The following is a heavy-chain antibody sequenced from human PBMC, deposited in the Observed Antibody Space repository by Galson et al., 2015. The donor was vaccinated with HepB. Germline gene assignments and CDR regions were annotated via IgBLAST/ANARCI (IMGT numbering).Heavy chain of an antibody. D-gene: IGHD3-10*01. CDR3: AREPMVRGVDYYYIDV. J-gene: IGHJ6*03. V-gene: IGHV3-30-3*01. CDR2: ISYDGSNK. Sequence: SLRLSCEASGFTFSSSGMHWVRQAPGQGLDWVGGISYDGSNKYYAHSLKGRFTISRDNSKNTVYLQMNSLRVEDTAVYYCAREPMVRGVDYYYIDVWGIGTTVTVSS. CDR1: GFTFSSSG.